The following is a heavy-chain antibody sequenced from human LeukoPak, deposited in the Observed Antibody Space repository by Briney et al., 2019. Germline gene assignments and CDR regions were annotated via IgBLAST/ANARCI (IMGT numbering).Heavy chain of an antibody. V-gene: IGHV3-21*01. Sequence: GGSLRLSCAASGFTFSSYSMNWVRQAPGKGLEWVSSISSSSSYIYYADSVKGRFTISRDNAKNSLYLQMNSLRAEDTAVYYCARESYGSGSYCGGWGQGTLVTVSS. J-gene: IGHJ4*02. CDR2: ISSSSSYI. CDR1: GFTFSSYS. CDR3: ARESYGSGSYCGG. D-gene: IGHD3-10*01.